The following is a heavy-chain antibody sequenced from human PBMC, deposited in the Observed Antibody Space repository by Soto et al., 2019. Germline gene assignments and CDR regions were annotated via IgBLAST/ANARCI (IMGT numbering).Heavy chain of an antibody. CDR1: EFTFSNYA. Sequence: GGSLRLSCAASEFTFSNYAMSWVRQAPGKGLEWVSSISGSGGSTYYADSVKGRFTISRDNSKNTLYLQMNSLRAEDTAVYYCAKTPIELWFGESPLDYWGQGTLVTVSS. D-gene: IGHD3-10*01. CDR3: AKTPIELWFGESPLDY. V-gene: IGHV3-23*01. CDR2: ISGSGGST. J-gene: IGHJ4*02.